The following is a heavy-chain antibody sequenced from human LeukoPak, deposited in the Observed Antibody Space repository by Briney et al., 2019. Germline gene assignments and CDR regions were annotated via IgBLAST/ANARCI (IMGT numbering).Heavy chain of an antibody. CDR1: GFTFDDYA. CDR3: ATDYYYDSSGSYYTVDY. Sequence: GGPLRLSCAASGFTFDDYAMHWVRQAPGKGLEWVSGISWNSGSIGYADSVKGRFTISRDNAKNFLYLQMNSLRAEDTAVYYCATDYYYDSSGSYYTVDYWGQGTLVTVSS. CDR2: ISWNSGSI. D-gene: IGHD3-22*01. J-gene: IGHJ4*02. V-gene: IGHV3-9*01.